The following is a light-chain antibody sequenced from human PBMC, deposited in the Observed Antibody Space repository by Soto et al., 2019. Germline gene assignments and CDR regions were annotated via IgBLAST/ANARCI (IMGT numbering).Light chain of an antibody. Sequence: EIVLTQSPDTLSLSPGERATVSCRASQSVSSSYLAWYQQKPGQAPRLLIYGASSRATGIPDRFSGSGSGTDFTLTISRPEPEDFAVYYCQQYGGSPRTFGQGTKVEIK. CDR2: GAS. CDR3: QQYGGSPRT. V-gene: IGKV3-20*01. CDR1: QSVSSSY. J-gene: IGKJ1*01.